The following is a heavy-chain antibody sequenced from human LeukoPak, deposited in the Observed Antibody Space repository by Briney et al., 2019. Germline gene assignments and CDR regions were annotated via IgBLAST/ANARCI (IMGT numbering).Heavy chain of an antibody. CDR2: INPSGGST. CDR1: GYTFTSYY. V-gene: IGHV1-46*01. CDR3: ARVLSGSASLYYYYYYMDV. J-gene: IGHJ6*03. Sequence: ASVKVSCKASGYTFTSYYMHWVRQAPGQGLEWMGIINPSGGSTSYAQKLQGRVTMTTDTSTSTAYMELRSLRSDDTAVYYCARVLSGSASLYYYYYYMDVWGKGTTVTISS. D-gene: IGHD3-10*01.